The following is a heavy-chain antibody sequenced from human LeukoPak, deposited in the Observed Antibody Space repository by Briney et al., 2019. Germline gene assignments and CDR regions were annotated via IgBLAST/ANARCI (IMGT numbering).Heavy chain of an antibody. D-gene: IGHD1-26*01. CDR1: GFTFSSYW. Sequence: QPGGSLRLSCAASGFTFSSYWMSWVRQAPGKGLEWVANIKQDGSEKYYVDSVKGRFTISRDNAKNSLYLQMNSLRAEDTAVYYCARADGSYYRIHYFDYWGQGTLVTVSS. CDR3: ARADGSYYRIHYFDY. V-gene: IGHV3-7*03. CDR2: IKQDGSEK. J-gene: IGHJ4*02.